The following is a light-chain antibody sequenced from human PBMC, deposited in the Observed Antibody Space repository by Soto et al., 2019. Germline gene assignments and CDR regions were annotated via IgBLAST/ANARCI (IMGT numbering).Light chain of an antibody. V-gene: IGKV1-27*01. CDR2: AAS. J-gene: IGKJ3*01. Sequence: SRSSLSARVENRVLITCLASQSISSYLNWYQQKQGKAPKLLIYAASSLQSGVPSRFSGSGFGTDLTITISSLQPEDVVTYSSQNYNRAPLTFGPGTKVDIK. CDR1: QSISSY. CDR3: QNYNRAPLT.